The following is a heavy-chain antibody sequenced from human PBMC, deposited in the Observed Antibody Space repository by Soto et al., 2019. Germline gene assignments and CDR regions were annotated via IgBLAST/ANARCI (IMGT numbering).Heavy chain of an antibody. D-gene: IGHD6-19*01. J-gene: IGHJ2*01. V-gene: IGHV4-39*01. CDR3: ARTIFDSSGWHNYWYLYL. Sequence: SETLSLTCTVSGGSISSSSYYWGWIRQPPGKGLEWIGSIYYSGSTYYNPSLKSRVTISVDTSKNQFSLKLSSVTAADTAVYYCARTIFDSSGWHNYWYLYLGGRVTLVPVSS. CDR1: GGSISSSSYY. CDR2: IYYSGST.